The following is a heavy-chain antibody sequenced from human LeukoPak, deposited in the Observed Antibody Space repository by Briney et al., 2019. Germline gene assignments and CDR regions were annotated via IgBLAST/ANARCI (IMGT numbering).Heavy chain of an antibody. D-gene: IGHD2-21*01. CDR3: ATSNDAKIAPFDH. CDR2: INTRGET. Sequence: SETLSLTCTVSGVSMSAYQWSWVRQSPEKGLEWIGCINTRGETSYNPSLKSRVTTSVDTSKSQFSLRLTSVTAADTAVYYCATSNDAKIAPFDHWGQGAPVTVSS. J-gene: IGHJ4*02. CDR1: GVSMSAYQ. V-gene: IGHV4-4*09.